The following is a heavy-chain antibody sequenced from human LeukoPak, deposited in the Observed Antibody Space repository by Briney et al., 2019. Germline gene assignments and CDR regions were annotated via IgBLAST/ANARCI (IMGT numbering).Heavy chain of an antibody. V-gene: IGHV1-69*04. CDR2: IIPILGIA. Sequence: SVKVSCKASGGTFSSYAISWVRQAPGQGLEWMGRIIPILGIANYAQKFQGRVTITADKSTSTAYMELSSLRSEDAAVYYCASDGGTRFNWFDPWGQGTLVTVSS. CDR3: ASDGGTRFNWFDP. J-gene: IGHJ5*02. D-gene: IGHD4-23*01. CDR1: GGTFSSYA.